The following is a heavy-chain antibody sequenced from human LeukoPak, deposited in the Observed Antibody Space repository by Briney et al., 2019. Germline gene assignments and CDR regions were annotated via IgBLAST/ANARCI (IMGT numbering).Heavy chain of an antibody. Sequence: PGGSLRLSCAAYGFTFSSYSMNWVRQAPGKGLEWVSSISSSSSYIYYADSVKGRFTISRDNAKNSLYLQMNSLRAEDTAVYYCGREGVEENYFDYWGQGTLVTVSS. CDR3: GREGVEENYFDY. J-gene: IGHJ4*02. CDR2: ISSSSSYI. V-gene: IGHV3-21*01. D-gene: IGHD3-3*01. CDR1: GFTFSSYS.